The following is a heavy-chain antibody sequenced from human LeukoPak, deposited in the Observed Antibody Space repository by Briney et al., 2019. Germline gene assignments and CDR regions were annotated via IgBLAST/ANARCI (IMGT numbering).Heavy chain of an antibody. CDR3: AREYFFDY. CDR1: GFTFSSYW. J-gene: IGHJ4*02. CDR2: IKQDGSEI. Sequence: GGSLKLSRAASGFTFSSYWMSWVRQAPGKGLEWVANIKQDGSEIYYVDSVRGRFTISRDNAKNSLYLQMNSLRAEGAAVYYCAREYFFDYWGRGTLVTVSS. V-gene: IGHV3-7*04.